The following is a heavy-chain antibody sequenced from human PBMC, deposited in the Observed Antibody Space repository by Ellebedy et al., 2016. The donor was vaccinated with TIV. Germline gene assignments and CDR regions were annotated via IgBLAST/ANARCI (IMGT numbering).Heavy chain of an antibody. CDR2: IYYSGST. D-gene: IGHD3-10*01. CDR1: GGSISSSSYY. Sequence: SETLSLTXTVSGGSISSSSYYWGWIRQPPGKGLEWIGSIYYSGSTYYNPSLKSRVTISVDTSKNQFSLKLSSVTAADTAVYYCARVLKPYYYGSGRAYYYYMDVWGKGTTVTVSS. V-gene: IGHV4-39*07. J-gene: IGHJ6*03. CDR3: ARVLKPYYYGSGRAYYYYMDV.